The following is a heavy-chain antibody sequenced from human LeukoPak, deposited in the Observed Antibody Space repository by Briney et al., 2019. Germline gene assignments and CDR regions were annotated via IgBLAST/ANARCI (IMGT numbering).Heavy chain of an antibody. V-gene: IGHV3-53*01. CDR3: ARYRSSGAYGSGSYYNIYYYMDV. Sequence: GGSLRLSCAASGFTVSSNYMSWVRQAPGKGLEWVSVIYSGGSTYYADSVKGRFTISRDNSKNTLYLQMNSLRAEDTAVYYCARYRSSGAYGSGSYYNIYYYMDVWGTGTTVTVSS. D-gene: IGHD3-10*01. J-gene: IGHJ6*03. CDR1: GFTVSSNY. CDR2: IYSGGST.